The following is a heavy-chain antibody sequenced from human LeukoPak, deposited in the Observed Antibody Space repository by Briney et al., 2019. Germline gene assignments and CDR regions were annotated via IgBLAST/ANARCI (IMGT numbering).Heavy chain of an antibody. Sequence: PSETLSPTCTVSGGSISTYFWSWIRQPPGKGLEWIGYIYYSGSTNYNPSLKSRVTISVDTSKNQFSLKLSSVTAADTAVYYCARGTYSNYVDYWGQGTLVTVSS. CDR1: GGSISTYF. CDR3: ARGTYSNYVDY. CDR2: IYYSGST. D-gene: IGHD4-11*01. V-gene: IGHV4-59*12. J-gene: IGHJ4*02.